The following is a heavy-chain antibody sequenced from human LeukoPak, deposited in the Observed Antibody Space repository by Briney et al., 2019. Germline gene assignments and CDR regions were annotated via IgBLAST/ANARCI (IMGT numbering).Heavy chain of an antibody. CDR3: AGSYSYGYNWFDP. V-gene: IGHV3-21*04. Sequence: GGSLRLSCAASGFTFSSYSMNWVRQAPGKGLEWVSSISSSSSYIYYADSVKGRFTISRDNAKNSLYLQMNSLRAEDTAVYYCAGSYSYGYNWFDPWGQGTLVTVSS. J-gene: IGHJ5*02. CDR1: GFTFSSYS. D-gene: IGHD5-18*01. CDR2: ISSSSSYI.